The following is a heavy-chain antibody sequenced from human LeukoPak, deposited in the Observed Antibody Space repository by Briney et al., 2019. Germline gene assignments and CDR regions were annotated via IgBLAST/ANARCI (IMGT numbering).Heavy chain of an antibody. V-gene: IGHV4-30-2*01. CDR1: GGSISSGGYS. Sequence: SQTLSLTCAVSGGSISSGGYSWSWIRQPPGKGLEWIGYIYHSGSTYYNPSPKSRVTISVDTSKNQFSLKLSSVTAADTAVYYCARDVFDYSHNWFDPWGQGTLVTVSP. CDR2: IYHSGST. J-gene: IGHJ5*02. CDR3: ARDVFDYSHNWFDP. D-gene: IGHD4-11*01.